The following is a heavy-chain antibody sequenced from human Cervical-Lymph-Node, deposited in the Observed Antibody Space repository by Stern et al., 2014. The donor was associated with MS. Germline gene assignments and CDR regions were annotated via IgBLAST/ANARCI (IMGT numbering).Heavy chain of an antibody. CDR2: INPSGGST. J-gene: IGHJ3*02. D-gene: IGHD4-17*01. CDR1: GYTFTSYY. CDR3: ARDADGYGDYADAFDI. Sequence: VQLVQSGAEVKKPGASVKVSCKASGYTFTSYYMHWVRQAPGQGLAWMGIINPSGGSTSYAQKFQGRVTMTRDTSTSTVYMELSSLRSEDTAVYYCARDADGYGDYADAFDIWGQGTMVTVSS. V-gene: IGHV1-46*01.